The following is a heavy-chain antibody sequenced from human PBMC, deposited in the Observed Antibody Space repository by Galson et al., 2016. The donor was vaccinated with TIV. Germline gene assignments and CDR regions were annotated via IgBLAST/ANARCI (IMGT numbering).Heavy chain of an antibody. CDR3: AIMIVSGGNIDADY. D-gene: IGHD3-16*01. J-gene: IGHJ4*01. Sequence: ASGGKFSSYVISWVRQAPGQGLEWMGRIIPIFGTTKYAQKFQDRVTITADESTDTAYVELNSLTSEDTAVYYCAIMIVSGGNIDADYWGHGTLVTVSS. CDR1: GGKFSSYV. V-gene: IGHV1-69*15. CDR2: IIPIFGTT.